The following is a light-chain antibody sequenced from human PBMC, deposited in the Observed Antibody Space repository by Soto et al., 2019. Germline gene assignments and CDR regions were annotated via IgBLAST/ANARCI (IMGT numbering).Light chain of an antibody. J-gene: IGLJ2*01. Sequence: QSALTQPASVSGSPGQSITISCTGTNSDLGSYNLVSWFQQHPGKVPKVMIYEGTKRPSGVSDRFSGSKSDNTASLTISGLRSDDEAHYYCAAWDDSLRGVVFGGGTKVTVL. V-gene: IGLV2-23*01. CDR2: EGT. CDR1: NSDLGSYNL. CDR3: AAWDDSLRGVV.